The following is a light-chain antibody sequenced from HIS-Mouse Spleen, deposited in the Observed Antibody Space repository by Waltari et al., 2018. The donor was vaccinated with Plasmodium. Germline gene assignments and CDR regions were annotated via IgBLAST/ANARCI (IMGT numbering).Light chain of an antibody. CDR3: QQYNNWPPVT. CDR1: QSVSSN. V-gene: IGKV3-15*01. CDR2: GAS. J-gene: IGKJ1*01. Sequence: DIVMTQSPATLSVSPGERATLSCRASQSVSSNLAWYQQKPGQAPRLLIYGASTRATGIPARFSGSGSGTEFTLTISSLQSEDFAVYYCQQYNNWPPVTFGQGTKVEIK.